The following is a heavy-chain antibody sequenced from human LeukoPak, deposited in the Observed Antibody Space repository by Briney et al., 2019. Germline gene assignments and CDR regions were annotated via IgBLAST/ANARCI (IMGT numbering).Heavy chain of an antibody. V-gene: IGHV1-2*02. D-gene: IGHD5-12*01. Sequence: ASVKVSCKASGATFTGYYMHWVRQAPGQGLEWMGWINPNSSGTNYAQKFQGRVTMTRDTSISTAYMELSRLRTDDTAVYYCARVRRWLQCFDYWGQGTLVTVSS. CDR3: ARVRRWLQCFDY. CDR2: INPNSSGT. CDR1: GATFTGYY. J-gene: IGHJ4*02.